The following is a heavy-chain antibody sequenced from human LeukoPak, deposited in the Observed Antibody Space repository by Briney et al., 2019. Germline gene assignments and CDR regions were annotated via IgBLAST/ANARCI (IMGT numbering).Heavy chain of an antibody. CDR2: IYYSGST. V-gene: IGHV4-30-4*01. D-gene: IGHD3-9*01. Sequence: SETLSLTCTVSGGSISSGDYYWSWIRQPPGKGLECIGYIYYSGSTYYNPSLKSRVTISVDTSKNQFSLKLSSVTAADTAVYYCAREGYFDGAFDIWGQGTMVTVSS. CDR1: GGSISSGDYY. CDR3: AREGYFDGAFDI. J-gene: IGHJ3*02.